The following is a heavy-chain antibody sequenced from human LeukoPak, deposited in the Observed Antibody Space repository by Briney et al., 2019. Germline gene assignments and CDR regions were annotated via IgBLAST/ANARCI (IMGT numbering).Heavy chain of an antibody. CDR3: ASAPTVAGLYYFDY. Sequence: SETLSLTCTVSGYSISSGYYWGWIRQPPGKGLEWIGSIYHSGSTYYNPSLKSRVTISVDTSKNQFSLKLSSVTAADTAVYYCASAPTVAGLYYFDYWGQGTLVTVSS. D-gene: IGHD6-19*01. CDR2: IYHSGST. CDR1: GYSISSGYY. V-gene: IGHV4-38-2*02. J-gene: IGHJ4*02.